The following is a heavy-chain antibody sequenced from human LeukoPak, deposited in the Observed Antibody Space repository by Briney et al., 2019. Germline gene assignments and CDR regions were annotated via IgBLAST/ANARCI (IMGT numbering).Heavy chain of an antibody. Sequence: GGSLRLSCAASGLTFSSYAIHSVRQSPGPGRGWEAVLAYDGSNKHYADSVKGRFTISRDDSKSTLYLQMNSLRPEDTAVYYCARGGGVPAASYFYAMDVWGKGTTVTVSS. CDR2: LAYDGSNK. CDR3: ARGGGVPAASYFYAMDV. D-gene: IGHD2-2*01. CDR1: GLTFSSYA. V-gene: IGHV3-30*04. J-gene: IGHJ6*04.